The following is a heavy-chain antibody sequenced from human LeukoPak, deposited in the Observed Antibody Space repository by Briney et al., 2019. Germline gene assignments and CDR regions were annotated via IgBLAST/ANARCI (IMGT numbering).Heavy chain of an antibody. Sequence: GGSLRLSCAASGFSFNNYAMNWVRQAPGKGLEWVSLIIGSSGSTFYADSVKGRFTISRDKSKNTLYLQMNSLRAEDTAVYFCAKGAYDYVEIAYFDYWGQGSLVTVSS. CDR3: AKGAYDYVEIAYFDY. J-gene: IGHJ4*02. V-gene: IGHV3-23*01. CDR2: IIGSSGST. CDR1: GFSFNNYA. D-gene: IGHD5-12*01.